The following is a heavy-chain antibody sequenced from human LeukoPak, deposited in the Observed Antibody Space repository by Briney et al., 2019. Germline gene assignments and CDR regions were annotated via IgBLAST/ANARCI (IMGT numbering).Heavy chain of an antibody. CDR3: ARGQQWLPHFDY. J-gene: IGHJ4*02. CDR1: GGSISSGDYY. D-gene: IGHD6-19*01. Sequence: PSETLSLTCTVSGGSISSGDYYWSWIRQPPGKGLEWIGYIYYRGRTYYNPSLKSRVTISVDTSKNQFSLKLSSVTAADMAVYYCARGQQWLPHFDYWGQGTLVTVSS. V-gene: IGHV4-30-4*08. CDR2: IYYRGRT.